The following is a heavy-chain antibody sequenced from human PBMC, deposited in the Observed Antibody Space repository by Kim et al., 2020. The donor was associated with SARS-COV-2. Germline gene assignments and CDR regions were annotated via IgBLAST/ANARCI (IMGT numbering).Heavy chain of an antibody. J-gene: IGHJ5*02. V-gene: IGHV1-69*13. CDR1: GGALTNYA. D-gene: IGHD5-12*01. CDR2: FIPIFATA. CDR3: ARGRGYSGFDHETKHLLDP. Sequence: SVKVSCKASGGALTNYAITWVRQAPGQGLEWMGMFIPIFATADYAKIFQGRVTISADESTRTAYMELTSLRSDDTAVYFCARGRGYSGFDHETKHLLDPWGRGTLVTVSS.